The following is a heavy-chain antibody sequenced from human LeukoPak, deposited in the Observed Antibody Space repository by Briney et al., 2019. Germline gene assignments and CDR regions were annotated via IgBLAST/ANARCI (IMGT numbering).Heavy chain of an antibody. CDR2: INWDGGRT. CDR1: GFSFADYT. CDR3: ARETHYDSSGYHNDY. Sequence: GGSLRLSCAASGFSFADYTMHWVRQAPGKGLEWVSLINWDGGRTYYADSVKGRFTISRDNAKNSLYLQMNSLRAEDTAVYYCARETHYDSSGYHNDYWGQGTLVTVSS. J-gene: IGHJ4*02. D-gene: IGHD3-22*01. V-gene: IGHV3-43*01.